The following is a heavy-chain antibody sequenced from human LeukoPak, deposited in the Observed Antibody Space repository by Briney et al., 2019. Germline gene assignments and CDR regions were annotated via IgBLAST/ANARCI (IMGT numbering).Heavy chain of an antibody. Sequence: GASVKVSCKASGGTFSSYTIRWVRQAPGQGLEWMGRIIPILGIANYAQKFQGRVTITADKSTSTAYMELSSLRSQDTAVYYCARDSSPEGFDYWGQGTLVTVSS. CDR3: ARDSSPEGFDY. J-gene: IGHJ4*02. CDR2: IIPILGIA. V-gene: IGHV1-69*04. D-gene: IGHD6-13*01. CDR1: GGTFSSYT.